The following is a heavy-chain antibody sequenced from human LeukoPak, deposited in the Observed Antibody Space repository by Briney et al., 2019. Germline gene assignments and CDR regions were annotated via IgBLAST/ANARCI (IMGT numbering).Heavy chain of an antibody. CDR3: AGRGSGSYFDY. D-gene: IGHD3-10*01. V-gene: IGHV3-48*03. J-gene: IGHJ4*02. CDR1: GFTFSSYE. Sequence: GGALRLSCAASGFTFSSYEMNWVRQAPGEGLEWVSYISSSGSTIYYADSVKGRFTISRDNSKNTLYLQMNSLRAEDTAVYYCAGRGSGSYFDYWGQGTLVTVSS. CDR2: ISSSGSTI.